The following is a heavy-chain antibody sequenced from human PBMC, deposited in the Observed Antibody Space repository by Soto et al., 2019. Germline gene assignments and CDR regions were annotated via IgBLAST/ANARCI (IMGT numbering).Heavy chain of an antibody. D-gene: IGHD6-13*01. V-gene: IGHV1-69*06. CDR1: GGTFSSYA. J-gene: IGHJ5*02. CDR2: IIPIFGTA. Sequence: SVKVSCKASGGTFSSYAISWVRQAPGQGLEWMGGIIPIFGTANYAQKFQGRVTITADKSTSTAYMELSRLRSEDTAVYYCASGSIAAAGSNWFDPWGQGTLVTAPQ. CDR3: ASGSIAAAGSNWFDP.